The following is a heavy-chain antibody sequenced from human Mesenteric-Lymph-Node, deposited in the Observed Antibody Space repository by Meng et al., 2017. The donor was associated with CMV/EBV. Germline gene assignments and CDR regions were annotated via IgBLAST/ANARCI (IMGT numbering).Heavy chain of an antibody. V-gene: IGHV3-13*03. J-gene: IGHJ4*02. D-gene: IGHD5-18*01. Sequence: GESLKISCAACGFTFSSYDMHWVRQATGKGLEWVSAIGTAGDTYYPGSVKGQFTISRDNYKNTLYLQMNSLRVDDTAVYYCATQSGYTYGRYDYWGQGALVTVSS. CDR1: GFTFSSYD. CDR2: IGTAGDT. CDR3: ATQSGYTYGRYDY.